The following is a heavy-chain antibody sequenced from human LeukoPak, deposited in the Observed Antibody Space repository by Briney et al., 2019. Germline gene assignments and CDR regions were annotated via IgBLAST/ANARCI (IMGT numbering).Heavy chain of an antibody. V-gene: IGHV4-59*01. CDR1: GGSIRSNY. D-gene: IGHD1-1*01. Sequence: SETLSLTCTVSGGSIRSNYWSWIRQPPGKGLEWIGYIYNSGITNYNPSLKSRVTISVDTSKNQFSLKLTSVTAADTAVYYCARMIERPTLHFDYWGQGTLVTVSS. CDR2: IYNSGIT. CDR3: ARMIERPTLHFDY. J-gene: IGHJ4*02.